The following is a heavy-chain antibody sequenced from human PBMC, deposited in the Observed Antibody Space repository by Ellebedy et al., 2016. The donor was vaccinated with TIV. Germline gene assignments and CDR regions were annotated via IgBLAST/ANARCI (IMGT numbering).Heavy chain of an antibody. CDR3: ARGFYDSSGYNYYYGMDV. D-gene: IGHD3-22*01. Sequence: AASVKVSCKASGYTFTSYGISWVRQAPGQGLEWMGWISAYNGNTNYAQKLQGRVTMTTDTSTSTAYMELRSLRSDDTAVYYCARGFYDSSGYNYYYGMDVWGQGTTVTVSS. CDR1: GYTFTSYG. J-gene: IGHJ6*02. CDR2: ISAYNGNT. V-gene: IGHV1-18*01.